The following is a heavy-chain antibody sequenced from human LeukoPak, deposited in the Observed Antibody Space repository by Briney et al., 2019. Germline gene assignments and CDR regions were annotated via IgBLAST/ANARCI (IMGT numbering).Heavy chain of an antibody. CDR1: GYTLTELS. CDR2: FDPEDGET. J-gene: IGHJ4*02. CDR3: ATTLEVDCSSTSCFLLRD. D-gene: IGHD2-2*01. V-gene: IGHV1-24*01. Sequence: ASVKVSCKVSGYTLTELSMHWVRQAPGKGLEWMGGFDPEDGETIYAQKFQGRVTMAEDTSTDTAYMELSSLRSEDTAVYYCATTLEVDCSSTSCFLLRDWGQGTLVTVSS.